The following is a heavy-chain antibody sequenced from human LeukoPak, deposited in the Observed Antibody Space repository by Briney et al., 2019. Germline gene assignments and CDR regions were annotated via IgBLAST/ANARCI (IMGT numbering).Heavy chain of an antibody. Sequence: PSETLSLTCTVSGGSISSSSYYWSWIRQPAGKGLEWIGRIYTSGSTNYNPSLKSRVTISVDTSKNQFSLKLSSVTAADTAVYYCARIRIYFDYWGQGTLVTVSS. V-gene: IGHV4-61*02. CDR2: IYTSGST. CDR1: GGSISSSSYY. CDR3: ARIRIYFDY. D-gene: IGHD2-15*01. J-gene: IGHJ4*02.